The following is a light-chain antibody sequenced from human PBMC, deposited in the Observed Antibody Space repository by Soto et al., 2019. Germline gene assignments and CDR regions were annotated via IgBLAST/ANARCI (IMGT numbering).Light chain of an antibody. Sequence: DIQMTQSPSSLSASVGDRVTITCRSSQTISRSLNWYQQKPGKAPKLLIYAASSLQDGVPSRFSGSGSSTDFTLTISSLQPGDFATYYCQQSYNSPMFTFGQGTKLEIK. CDR3: QQSYNSPMFT. V-gene: IGKV1-39*01. J-gene: IGKJ2*01. CDR1: QTISRS. CDR2: AAS.